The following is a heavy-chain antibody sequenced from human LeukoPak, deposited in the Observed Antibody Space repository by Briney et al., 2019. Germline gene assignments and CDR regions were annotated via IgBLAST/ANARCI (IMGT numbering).Heavy chain of an antibody. CDR3: ARGEAAAAADWYFDL. J-gene: IGHJ2*01. Sequence: SETLSLTCTVSGYSISSGYFWGWIRQPPGKGLEWIGEINHSGSTNYNPSLKSRVTISVDTSKNQFSLKLSSVTAADTAVYYCARGEAAAAADWYFDLWGRGTLVTVSS. V-gene: IGHV4-38-2*02. CDR1: GYSISSGYF. CDR2: INHSGST. D-gene: IGHD6-13*01.